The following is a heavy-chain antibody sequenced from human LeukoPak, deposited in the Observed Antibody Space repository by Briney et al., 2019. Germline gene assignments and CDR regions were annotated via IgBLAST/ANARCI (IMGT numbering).Heavy chain of an antibody. J-gene: IGHJ3*02. D-gene: IGHD3-22*01. CDR1: GGSIISSNHY. CDR3: AREVEYYDSSGYRPHAFDI. CDR2: ISYSGGT. Sequence: SETLSLTCTVSGGSIISSNHYWGWTRQPPGKGLEWFGSISYSGGTAYNPSLRSRVTISVDTSKNRFSLKVNSVTAADTAVYYCAREVEYYDSSGYRPHAFDIWGQGTLVTVSP. V-gene: IGHV4-39*02.